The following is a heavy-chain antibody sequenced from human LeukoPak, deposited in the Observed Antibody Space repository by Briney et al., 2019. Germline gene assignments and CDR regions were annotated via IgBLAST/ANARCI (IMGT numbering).Heavy chain of an antibody. V-gene: IGHV3-48*03. D-gene: IGHD6-19*01. CDR3: AREVGGWYWGYFDY. CDR2: ISSSGSTI. Sequence: PGGSLRLSCAASGFTFSSYEMNWVRQAPGKGLEWVSYISSSGSTIYYADSVKGRFTISRDNAKNSLYLQMNSLRAEDTAVYYCAREVGGWYWGYFDYWGQGTLVTVSS. J-gene: IGHJ4*02. CDR1: GFTFSSYE.